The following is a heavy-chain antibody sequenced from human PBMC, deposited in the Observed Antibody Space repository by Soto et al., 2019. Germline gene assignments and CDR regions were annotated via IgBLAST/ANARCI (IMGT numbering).Heavy chain of an antibody. J-gene: IGHJ6*02. CDR3: ARGGYYDRSGSRNYHYYGMDA. Sequence: QVQLVQSGTEVKKPGASVKVSCKASGYTFNSYGISWVRQAPGQGLEWIGWISPYDANTNYAQNLQGRATMTTDTSTMTAYRELRSLRSHDTAVYYCARGGYYDRSGSRNYHYYGMDAWGQGTTVTVS. CDR2: ISPYDANT. D-gene: IGHD3-22*01. V-gene: IGHV1-18*01. CDR1: GYTFNSYG.